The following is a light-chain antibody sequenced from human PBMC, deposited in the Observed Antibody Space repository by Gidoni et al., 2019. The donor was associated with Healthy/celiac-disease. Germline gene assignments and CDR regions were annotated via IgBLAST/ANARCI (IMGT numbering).Light chain of an antibody. Sequence: DIQLTHSPSFLSASVGDRVTITCRASQGISSYLAWYQQKPGKAPKLLIYAASTLQSVVPSRFSGSGSGTEFTLTISSLQPEDFATYYCQQLNSYPCTFGQGTKLEIK. CDR1: QGISSY. V-gene: IGKV1-9*01. CDR2: AAS. CDR3: QQLNSYPCT. J-gene: IGKJ2*02.